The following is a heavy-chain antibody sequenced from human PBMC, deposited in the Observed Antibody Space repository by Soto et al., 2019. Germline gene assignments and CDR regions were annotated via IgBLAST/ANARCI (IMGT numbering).Heavy chain of an antibody. Sequence: QVHLVQSGAAVKKPGSSVKVSCKASGGTFSSYAISWVRQAPGQGLEWMGGFIPIFGTTNYAQKFQGRVTITGDGSTSTAYMERSSLRSEDTAVYYCTRERGRRYNDGRGYFYSSYWGQGTLVTVSS. CDR2: FIPIFGTT. D-gene: IGHD3-22*01. J-gene: IGHJ4*02. CDR3: TRERGRRYNDGRGYFYSSY. CDR1: GGTFSSYA. V-gene: IGHV1-69*01.